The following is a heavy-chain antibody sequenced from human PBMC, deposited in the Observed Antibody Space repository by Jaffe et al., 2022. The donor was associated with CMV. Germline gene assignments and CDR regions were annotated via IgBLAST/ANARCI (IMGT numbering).Heavy chain of an antibody. CDR1: GFTFNNNW. Sequence: EVQLVESGGGSVQPGESLRLSCAASGFTFNNNWMHWVRQAPGKGLVWVSRINGDGSSTTYADSVKGRFTISKDSAKNMLYLQMNSLRTEDTAVYYCARDASDDFLGGYPDYFFDYWGQGTLVTVSS. D-gene: IGHD3-3*01. CDR3: ARDASDDFLGGYPDYFFDY. V-gene: IGHV3-74*01. J-gene: IGHJ4*02. CDR2: INGDGSST.